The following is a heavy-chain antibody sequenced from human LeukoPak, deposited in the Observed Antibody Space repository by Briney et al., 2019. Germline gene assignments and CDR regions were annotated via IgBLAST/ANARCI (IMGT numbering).Heavy chain of an antibody. J-gene: IGHJ5*02. CDR3: ARDLHCSSTSCPPNWFDP. CDR2: INAGNGNT. V-gene: IGHV1-3*01. CDR1: GYTFTSYA. Sequence: GASVKVSCKASGYTFTSYAMHWVRQAPGQRLEWMGWINAGNGNTKYSQKFQGRVTITRDTSASTAYMELSSLRSEDTAVYYCARDLHCSSTSCPPNWFDPWGQGTLVTVSS. D-gene: IGHD2-2*01.